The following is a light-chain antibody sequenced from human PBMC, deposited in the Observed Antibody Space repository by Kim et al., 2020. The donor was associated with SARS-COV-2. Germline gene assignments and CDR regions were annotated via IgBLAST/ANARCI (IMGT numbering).Light chain of an antibody. Sequence: EIVMTQSPATLSVSPGERATLSCRASQSVSSNLAWYQQKRGQAPRLLIYGASTRATGIPGRFSGSGSGTEFTLTISSLQSEDFAVYYCQQYNNLPPITFGQGTRLEIK. J-gene: IGKJ5*01. V-gene: IGKV3-15*01. CDR2: GAS. CDR1: QSVSSN. CDR3: QQYNNLPPIT.